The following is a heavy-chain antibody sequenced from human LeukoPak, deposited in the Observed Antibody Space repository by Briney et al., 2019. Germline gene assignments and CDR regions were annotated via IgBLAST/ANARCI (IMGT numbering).Heavy chain of an antibody. CDR2: LYNDAFDSAT. V-gene: IGHV3-53*01. CDR3: AREGRSDSRNHYYYYGMDV. CDR1: GFTVSSSF. Sequence: GGSLGLSCVGSGFTVSSSFMSWVRQAPGKGLEWVSNLYNDAFDSATHYADSVKGRFTISRDNSQNTLYLQMNSLRAEDTAVYYCAREGRSDSRNHYYYYGMDVWGQGTTVTVSS. J-gene: IGHJ6*02. D-gene: IGHD2-21*02.